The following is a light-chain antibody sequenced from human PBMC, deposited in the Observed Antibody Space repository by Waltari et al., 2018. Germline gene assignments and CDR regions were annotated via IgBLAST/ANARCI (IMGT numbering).Light chain of an antibody. J-gene: IGLJ3*02. CDR1: SSNFGAGYD. CDR2: GNT. Sequence: QSVLTQPPSMSGAPGQKVTIPCTGGSSNFGAGYDVHWYQQFPGTAPKLLIFGNTNGPSGVPGRFSGSKSGTSASLAIAGLQSEDEAVYYCQSFDSSLSASVFGGGTKLTVV. CDR3: QSFDSSLSASV. V-gene: IGLV1-40*01.